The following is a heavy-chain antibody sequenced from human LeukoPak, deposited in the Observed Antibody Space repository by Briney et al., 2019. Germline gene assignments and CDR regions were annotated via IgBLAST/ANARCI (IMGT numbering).Heavy chain of an antibody. CDR3: ARSVRDYDFWSGSYYYYMDV. J-gene: IGHJ6*03. Sequence: GESLKISCAASGFTFSSYWMSWVRQAPGKGLEWVANIKQDGSEKYYVDSVKGRFTISRDNAKNSLYLQMNSLRAEDTAVYYCARSVRDYDFWSGSYYYYMDVWGKGTTVTVSS. CDR1: GFTFSSYW. V-gene: IGHV3-7*01. D-gene: IGHD3-3*01. CDR2: IKQDGSEK.